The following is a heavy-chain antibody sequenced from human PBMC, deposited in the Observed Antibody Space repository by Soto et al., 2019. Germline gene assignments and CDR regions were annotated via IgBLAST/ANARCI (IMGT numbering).Heavy chain of an antibody. CDR2: IYPGDSDT. Sequence: PGESLKISCKGSGYSFTSYRIGWVRQMPGKGLEWMGIIYPGDSDTRYSPSFQGQVTISADKSISTAYLQWSSLKASDTAMYYCARTKPLIGDGDSNYYYMDVWGKGTMVTVSS. V-gene: IGHV5-51*01. D-gene: IGHD4-17*01. CDR3: ARTKPLIGDGDSNYYYMDV. J-gene: IGHJ6*03. CDR1: GYSFTSYR.